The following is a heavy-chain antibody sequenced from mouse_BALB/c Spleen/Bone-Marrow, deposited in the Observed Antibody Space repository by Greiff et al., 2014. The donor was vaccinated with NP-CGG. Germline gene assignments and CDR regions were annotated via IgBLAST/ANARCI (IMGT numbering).Heavy chain of an antibody. CDR3: ARTGNLAWFAY. CDR2: IYPGDGDT. Sequence: VKLVESGAELVRPGSSVKISCKASGYAFSSYWMNWVKQRPGQGLEWIGQIYPGDGDTNYNGKFKGKATLTADKSSSTACMQLSSLTSEDSAVYFCARTGNLAWFAYWGQGTLVTVSA. J-gene: IGHJ3*01. D-gene: IGHD2-1*01. CDR1: GYAFSSYW. V-gene: IGHV1-80*01.